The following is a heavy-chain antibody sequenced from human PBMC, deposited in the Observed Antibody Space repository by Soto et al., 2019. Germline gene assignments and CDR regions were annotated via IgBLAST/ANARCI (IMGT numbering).Heavy chain of an antibody. CDR1: GGTFSSYA. D-gene: IGHD1-20*01. CDR2: IIPIFATA. CDR3: ARSITGTVSYDYGMDV. J-gene: IGHJ6*02. V-gene: IGHV1-69*12. Sequence: QVQLVQSGAEVKKPGSSVKVSCKASGGTFSSYAISWVRQAPGQGLEWMGGIIPIFATADYAQKFQGRVTITEDESTSTAYMELSSLRSEDTAVYYCARSITGTVSYDYGMDVWGQGTTVTVSS.